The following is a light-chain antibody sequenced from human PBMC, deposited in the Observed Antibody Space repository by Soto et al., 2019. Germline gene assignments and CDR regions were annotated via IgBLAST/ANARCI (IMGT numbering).Light chain of an antibody. V-gene: IGLV1-40*01. CDR2: RNS. Sequence: QPVLTQPPSVSGAPGQRVTISCTGSSSNIGAGYDVHWYQQLPGTGPKLLISRNSNRPSGVPDRFSGSNFGTSASLAITGLQAEDEGDYYCQSYDSSLRDVVFGGGTKLTVL. CDR3: QSYDSSLRDVV. CDR1: SSNIGAGYD. J-gene: IGLJ2*01.